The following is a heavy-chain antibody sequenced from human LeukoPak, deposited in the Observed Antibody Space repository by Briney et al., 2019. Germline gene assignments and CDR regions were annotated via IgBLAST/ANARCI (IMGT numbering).Heavy chain of an antibody. J-gene: IGHJ4*02. CDR1: GGSFSGYY. CDR2: ISSSGSTI. CDR3: AGSLGYRTSNVCYLKY. V-gene: IGHV3-11*01. D-gene: IGHD2-8*01. Sequence: LSLTCAVYGGSFSGYYWSWIRQPPGKGLEWVSYISSSGSTIYYADSVKGRFTISRDNAKNSLYLQMNSLRAEDTAVYYCAGSLGYRTSNVCYLKYWGQGTLVTVSS.